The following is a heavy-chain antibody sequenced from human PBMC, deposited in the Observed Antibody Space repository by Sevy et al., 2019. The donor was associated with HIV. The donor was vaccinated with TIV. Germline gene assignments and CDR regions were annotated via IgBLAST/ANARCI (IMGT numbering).Heavy chain of an antibody. CDR1: GGSISNYF. J-gene: IGHJ4*02. Sequence: SETLSLTCTVSGGSISNYFWSWIRQPPGKGLEWIGYIYYSGSTNYNPSLKSRVTISVDTSKNQFSLKLSSVTAADTAVHYCARESKGAVGDFDYWGQGTLVTVSS. D-gene: IGHD6-13*01. CDR3: ARESKGAVGDFDY. CDR2: IYYSGST. V-gene: IGHV4-59*01.